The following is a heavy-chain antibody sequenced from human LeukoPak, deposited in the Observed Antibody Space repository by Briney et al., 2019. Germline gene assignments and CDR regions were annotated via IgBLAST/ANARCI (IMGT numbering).Heavy chain of an antibody. Sequence: PSETLSLTCTVSGGSISSYYWSWIRQPPGKGLEWIGYIYTSGSTNYNPSLKSRVTISVDTSKNQFSLKLSSVTAADTAVYYCARDAVKRYCSSTSCYIAAAGFDYWGQGTLVTVSS. CDR2: IYTSGST. V-gene: IGHV4-59*01. CDR1: GGSISSYY. D-gene: IGHD2-2*02. J-gene: IGHJ4*02. CDR3: ARDAVKRYCSSTSCYIAAAGFDY.